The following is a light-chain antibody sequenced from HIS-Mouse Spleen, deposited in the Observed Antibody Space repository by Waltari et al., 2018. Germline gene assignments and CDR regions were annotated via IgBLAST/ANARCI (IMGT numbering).Light chain of an antibody. Sequence: QSALTQPASVSGSPGQSITISCTGTSSDVGGYNYVSVYQKHPGKAPKLMISEVSNRPSGVSNRFSGSKSGNTASLTISGLQAEDEADYYCSSYTSSSTYVFGTGTKVTVL. CDR2: EVS. CDR3: SSYTSSSTYV. V-gene: IGLV2-14*01. J-gene: IGLJ1*01. CDR1: SSDVGGYNY.